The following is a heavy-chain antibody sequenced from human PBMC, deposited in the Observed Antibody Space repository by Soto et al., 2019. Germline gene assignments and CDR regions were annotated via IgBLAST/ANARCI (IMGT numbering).Heavy chain of an antibody. V-gene: IGHV3-21*01. D-gene: IGHD2-15*01. Sequence: EVQLVESGGGLVKPGGSLRLSCAASGFTFSSYSMNWVRQAPGKGLEWVSSISSSSSYIYYADSVKGRFTISRDNAKNSRYLQMNSLRAEDTAVYYCARTYCSGGSCYSAGYWGQGTLVTVSS. CDR1: GFTFSSYS. J-gene: IGHJ4*02. CDR2: ISSSSSYI. CDR3: ARTYCSGGSCYSAGY.